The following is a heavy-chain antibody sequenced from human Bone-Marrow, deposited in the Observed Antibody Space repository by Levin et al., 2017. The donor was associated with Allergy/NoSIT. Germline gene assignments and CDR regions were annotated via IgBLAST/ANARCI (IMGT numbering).Heavy chain of an antibody. V-gene: IGHV3-30-3*01. CDR1: GFTFSSYA. CDR3: ARGRPEGLFDY. CDR2: ISYDGSNK. D-gene: IGHD1-14*01. Sequence: GGSLRLSCAASGFTFSSYAMHWVRQAPGKGLEWVAVISYDGSNKYYADSVKGRFTISRDNSKNTLYLQMNSLRAEDTAVYYCARGRPEGLFDYWGQGTLVTVSS. J-gene: IGHJ4*02.